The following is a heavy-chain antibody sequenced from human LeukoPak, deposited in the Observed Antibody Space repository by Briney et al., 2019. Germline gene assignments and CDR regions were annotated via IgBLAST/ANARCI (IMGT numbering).Heavy chain of an antibody. CDR1: GFTFSSFG. J-gene: IGHJ6*02. D-gene: IGHD3-10*01. CDR2: IWNDGSNS. Sequence: PGGSLRLSCAASGFTFSSFGMHWVRQAPGKGLEWVAVIWNDGSNSYYADSVKGRFTISRDNAKNTLYLQMNSLRAEDTAVYYCAKSWLGEGVERDWGQGTTVTVSS. CDR3: AKSWLGEGVERD. V-gene: IGHV3-33*06.